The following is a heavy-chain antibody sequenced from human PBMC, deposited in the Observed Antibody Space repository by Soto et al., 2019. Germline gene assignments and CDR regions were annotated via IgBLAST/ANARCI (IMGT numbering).Heavy chain of an antibody. CDR1: GVSLKMGHYY. Sequence: QVHLQESGPGLLEPLETLSLPCSVSGVSLKMGHYYCAWVRQSPGKGLPWIASVYYDERTYYNPYLKSRVTISIYKPRNQLSLTRESVTAADTAVYYCGKVLIGATRHANVDSWGQGARVTV. D-gene: IGHD1-26*01. V-gene: IGHV4-39*01. J-gene: IGHJ4*02. CDR2: VYYDERT. CDR3: GKVLIGATRHANVDS.